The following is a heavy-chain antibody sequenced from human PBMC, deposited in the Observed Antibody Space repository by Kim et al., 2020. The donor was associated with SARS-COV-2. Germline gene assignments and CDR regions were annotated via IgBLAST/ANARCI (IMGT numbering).Heavy chain of an antibody. CDR1: GFTFRSYA. D-gene: IGHD2-15*01. V-gene: IGHV3-30*04. J-gene: IGHJ4*02. CDR3: ATEKGYGSGGYDDY. CDR2: ISDDGTNK. Sequence: GGSLRLSCAASGFTFRSYAMHWVRQAPGKGLEWVAVISDDGTNKYYGDSVKGRFTISRDNSKNTVSLQMNSLRAEDTAVYYCATEKGYGSGGYDDYWGQGTLVTVSS.